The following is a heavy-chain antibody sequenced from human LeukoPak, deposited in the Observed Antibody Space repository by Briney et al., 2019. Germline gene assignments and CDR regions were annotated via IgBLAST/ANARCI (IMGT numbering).Heavy chain of an antibody. J-gene: IGHJ4*02. Sequence: ASVKVSCKGSGYTFTGYYMHWVRQAPGQGLEWMGWINPNSGGTNYAQKFQGRVTMTRDTSISTAYMELSRLRSDDTAVYYCAREKSGGVYFDYWGQGTLVTVSS. CDR2: INPNSGGT. CDR3: AREKSGGVYFDY. D-gene: IGHD4-23*01. V-gene: IGHV1-2*02. CDR1: GYTFTGYY.